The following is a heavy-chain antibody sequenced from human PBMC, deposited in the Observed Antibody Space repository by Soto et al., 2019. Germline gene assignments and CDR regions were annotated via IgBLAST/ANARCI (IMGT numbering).Heavy chain of an antibody. Sequence: KPSCTPSLSSAACGYSIMSCSYSGWIRQPPGKGPEWIASIYHGGTTFYNPSLKSRITISVDTSHNQFSLNLRSVTAADTAVYYCARANVMVVARSTLVYWGRGTLV. CDR1: GYSIMSCSY. CDR3: ARANVMVVARSTLVY. CDR2: IYHGGTT. J-gene: IGHJ4*02. D-gene: IGHD2-2*01. V-gene: IGHV4-38-2*01.